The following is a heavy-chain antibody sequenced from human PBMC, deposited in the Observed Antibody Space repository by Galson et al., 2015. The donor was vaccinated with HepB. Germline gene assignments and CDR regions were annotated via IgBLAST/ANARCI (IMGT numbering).Heavy chain of an antibody. Sequence: SVKVSCKVSGYTLTELSMHWVRQAPGKGLEWMGGFDPEDGETIYAQKFQGRVTMTEDTSTDTAYMELSSLRSEDTAVYYCATGRGGYYDSSGYQPGPFDYWGQGTLVTVSS. CDR2: FDPEDGET. J-gene: IGHJ4*02. V-gene: IGHV1-24*01. CDR3: ATGRGGYYDSSGYQPGPFDY. D-gene: IGHD3-22*01. CDR1: GYTLTELS.